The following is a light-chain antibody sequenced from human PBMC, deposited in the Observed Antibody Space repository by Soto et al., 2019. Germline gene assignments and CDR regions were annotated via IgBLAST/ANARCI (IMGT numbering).Light chain of an antibody. Sequence: ALTQPRSVSGSPGQSVTISCTGTSSDVGGYNYVSWYQQHPDKAPKLMIYDVSKRPSGVPDRFSGSKSGNTASLTISGLQAEDEADYYCCSYAGSYTHVVFGGGTKVTVL. CDR2: DVS. CDR3: CSYAGSYTHVV. J-gene: IGLJ2*01. V-gene: IGLV2-11*01. CDR1: SSDVGGYNY.